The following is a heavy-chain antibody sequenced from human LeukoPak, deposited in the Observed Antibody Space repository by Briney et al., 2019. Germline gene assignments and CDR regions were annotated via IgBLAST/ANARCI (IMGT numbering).Heavy chain of an antibody. CDR3: ARRPRSAYTPAIDY. CDR1: GGSFSNYY. Sequence: PSETLSLTCAVYGGSFSNYYWSWIRQPPGKGLEWIGEINHSGSTNYNPSLKSRVTISVDTSKNQFSLKLSSVTAADTAVYYCARRPRSAYTPAIDYWGQGTLVTVSS. CDR2: INHSGST. V-gene: IGHV4-34*01. D-gene: IGHD2-2*02. J-gene: IGHJ4*02.